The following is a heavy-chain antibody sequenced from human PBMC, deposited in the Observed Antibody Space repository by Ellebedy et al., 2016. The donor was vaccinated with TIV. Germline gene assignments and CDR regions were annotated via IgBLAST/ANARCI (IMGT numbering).Heavy chain of an antibody. CDR2: ISGSGGST. CDR1: GFTVSSNY. D-gene: IGHD3-22*01. J-gene: IGHJ4*02. CDR3: AKDLFYDSFGPFDY. Sequence: GESLKISCAASGFTVSSNYMSWVRQAPGKGLQWVAGISGSGGSTYYAESVKGRFTISRDTSKNTVNLQVNSLRVEDTAIYYCAKDLFYDSFGPFDYWGQGTLVTVSS. V-gene: IGHV3-23*01.